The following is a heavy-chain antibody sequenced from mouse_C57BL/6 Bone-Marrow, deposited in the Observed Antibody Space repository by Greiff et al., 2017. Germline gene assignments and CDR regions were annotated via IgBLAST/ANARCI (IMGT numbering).Heavy chain of an antibody. CDR1: GYTFTSYG. D-gene: IGHD1-1*01. V-gene: IGHV1-81*01. CDR2: IYPRSGNT. Sequence: VQLQQSGAELARPGASVKLSCKASGYTFTSYGISWVKQRTGQGLEWIGEIYPRSGNTYYNEKFKGKATLTAEKSSSTAYMELRSLTSEDSAVYFCARSYYYGSSFWFAYWGQGTLVTVSA. CDR3: ARSYYYGSSFWFAY. J-gene: IGHJ3*01.